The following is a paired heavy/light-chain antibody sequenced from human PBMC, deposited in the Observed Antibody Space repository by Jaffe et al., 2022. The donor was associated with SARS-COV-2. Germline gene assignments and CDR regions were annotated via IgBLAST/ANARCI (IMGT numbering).Heavy chain of an antibody. CDR3: AKGATKVDY. V-gene: IGHV3-30*18. CDR1: GITFNDYG. D-gene: IGHD1-26*01. J-gene: IGHJ4*02. CDR2: ISYEGSVQ. Sequence: QVQLVESGGGVVQPGTSLRLSCAASGITFNDYGMHWVRQAPGRGLEWVAFISYEGSVQHYGDSVKGRFTISRDDLKNTLFLQMNSLRGDDTAVYYCAKGATKVDYWGQGTLVTVSS.
Light chain of an antibody. Sequence: QSALTQPASVSGSPGQSITISCTGTSSDVGSYDHVSWFQQHAGKGPNLVIFDVNSRPSGVSNRFSGSKSGNTASLTISGLQAEDEADYYCFSYTSRGTRVFGTGTTVTVV. V-gene: IGLV2-14*01. J-gene: IGLJ1*01. CDR1: SSDVGSYDH. CDR3: FSYTSRGTRV. CDR2: DVN.